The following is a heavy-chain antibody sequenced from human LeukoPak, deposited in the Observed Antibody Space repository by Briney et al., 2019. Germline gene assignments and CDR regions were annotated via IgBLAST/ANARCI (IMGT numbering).Heavy chain of an antibody. CDR1: GGSISSSVYY. D-gene: IGHD5-18*01. CDR3: ARDRGYSYGYFFDY. CDR2: IYHSGST. Sequence: SQTLSLTCTVSGGSISSSVYYWSWIRQHPGMGLEWIGYIYHSGSTYYNRSLKSRLTISVDTSKNHFSLKLSSVTAADTAVYYCARDRGYSYGYFFDYWGQGTLVTVSS. V-gene: IGHV4-31*03. J-gene: IGHJ4*02.